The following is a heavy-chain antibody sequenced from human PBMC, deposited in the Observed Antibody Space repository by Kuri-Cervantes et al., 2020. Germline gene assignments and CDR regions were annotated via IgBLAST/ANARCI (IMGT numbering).Heavy chain of an antibody. Sequence: GESLKISCAASGFIFSSYAMHWVRQAPGKGLEWVTVLSYDGSNKYYADSVKGRFTISRDNSKNTLYLQMNSLRAEDTAVYYCAKGWGSASLDYWGQGTLVTVSS. J-gene: IGHJ4*02. CDR3: AKGWGSASLDY. CDR2: LSYDGSNK. CDR1: GFIFSSYA. D-gene: IGHD6-25*01. V-gene: IGHV3-30-3*01.